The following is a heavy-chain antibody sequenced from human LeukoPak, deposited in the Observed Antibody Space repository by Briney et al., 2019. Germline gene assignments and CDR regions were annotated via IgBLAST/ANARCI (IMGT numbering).Heavy chain of an antibody. Sequence: SETLSLTCTVSGDSISSYYWGWIRQPPGKGLEWIGSIYYSGSTYYNPSLKSRVTISVDTSKNQFSLKLSSVTAADTAVYYCARPRQQQLVFFDYWGQGTLVTVSS. D-gene: IGHD6-13*01. V-gene: IGHV4-39*01. J-gene: IGHJ4*02. CDR3: ARPRQQQLVFFDY. CDR2: IYYSGST. CDR1: GDSISSYY.